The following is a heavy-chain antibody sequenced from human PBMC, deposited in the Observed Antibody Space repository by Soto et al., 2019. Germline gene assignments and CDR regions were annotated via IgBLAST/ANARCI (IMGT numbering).Heavy chain of an antibody. V-gene: IGHV4-31*03. CDR1: GGSISSGGYY. CDR2: IYYSGST. Sequence: SSETLSLTCTVSGGSISSGGYYWSWIRQHPGKGLEWIGYIYYSGSTYYSPPLKSRVTISVDTSKSQFSLKLSSVTAADTAVYYCAAYRYYDILTGYLDYWGQGTLVTVSS. D-gene: IGHD3-9*01. CDR3: AAYRYYDILTGYLDY. J-gene: IGHJ4*02.